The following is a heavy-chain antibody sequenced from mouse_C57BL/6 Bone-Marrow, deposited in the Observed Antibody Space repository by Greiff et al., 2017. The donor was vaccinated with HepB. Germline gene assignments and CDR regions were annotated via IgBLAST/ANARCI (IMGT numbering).Heavy chain of an antibody. Sequence: QVQLKESGAELVKPGASVKMSCKASGYTFTSYWITWVKQRPGQGLEWIGDIYPGSGSTNYNEKFKSKATLTVDTSSSTAYMQLSSLTSEDSAVCYCAREEIGYDGYFDVWGTGTTVTVSS. V-gene: IGHV1-55*01. J-gene: IGHJ1*03. CDR2: IYPGSGST. CDR3: AREEIGYDGYFDV. CDR1: GYTFTSYW. D-gene: IGHD2-2*01.